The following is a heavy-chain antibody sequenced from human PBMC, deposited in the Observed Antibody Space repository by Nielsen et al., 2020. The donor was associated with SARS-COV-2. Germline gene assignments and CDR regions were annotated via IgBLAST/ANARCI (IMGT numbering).Heavy chain of an antibody. CDR3: AIVTAALAFDP. D-gene: IGHD3-16*02. V-gene: IGHV1-3*01. CDR1: GYTSTNFH. CDR2: IHVGSGNT. Sequence: ASVKVSCKASGYTSTNFHIHWVRQAPGQSLEWMGWIHVGSGNTKYSPRFQGRVTFTSDTSATTALMELSSLKSEDTAVYFCAIVTAALAFDPWGQGTLVTVSS. J-gene: IGHJ5*02.